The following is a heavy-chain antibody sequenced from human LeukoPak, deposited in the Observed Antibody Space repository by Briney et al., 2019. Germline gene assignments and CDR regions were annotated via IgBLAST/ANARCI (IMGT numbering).Heavy chain of an antibody. CDR2: ISGSGGST. V-gene: IGHV3-23*01. Sequence: PGGSLRLSCAASGFTFGSCAMSWVRQAPGKGLEWVSAISGSGGSTYYADSVKGRFTISRDNSKNTLYLQMNSLRAEDTAVYYCAKQGVNYYYYYYMDVWGKGTTVTVSS. CDR3: AKQGVNYYYYYYMDV. D-gene: IGHD3-10*01. CDR1: GFTFGSCA. J-gene: IGHJ6*03.